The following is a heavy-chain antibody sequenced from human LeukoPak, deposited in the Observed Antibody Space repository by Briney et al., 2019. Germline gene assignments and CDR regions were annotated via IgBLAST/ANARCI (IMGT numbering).Heavy chain of an antibody. CDR3: ARSSGAGTSDPFDV. CDR2: IVPLFGTT. V-gene: IGHV1-69*06. Sequence: VASVKVSCKASGGTFNNFAISWVRQAPGQGLEWMGRIVPLFGTTKYAQKFQGGVAMTADKSTGTAFMDLSSLRSDDTASYYCARSSGAGTSDPFDVWGQGTRVTVSS. CDR1: GGTFNNFA. D-gene: IGHD1-26*01. J-gene: IGHJ3*01.